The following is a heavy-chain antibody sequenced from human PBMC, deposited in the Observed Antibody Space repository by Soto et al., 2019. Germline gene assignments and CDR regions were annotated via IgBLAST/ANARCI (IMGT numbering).Heavy chain of an antibody. J-gene: IGHJ4*02. D-gene: IGHD5-18*01. Sequence: QVQLQESGPELVKPSQTLSLTCNVSGGSISSGGYYWSWIRQHPGKGLEWIGYIYYSGSTYYNPSLKSRVTISVDTSKNQFSLKPSYVTAEDTAVYYCARDSGGEDTALDYWGQGTLVTVSS. CDR1: GGSISSGGYY. CDR3: ARDSGGEDTALDY. V-gene: IGHV4-31*03. CDR2: IYYSGST.